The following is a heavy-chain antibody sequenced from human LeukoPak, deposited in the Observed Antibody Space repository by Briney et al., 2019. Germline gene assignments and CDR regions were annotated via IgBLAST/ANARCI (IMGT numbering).Heavy chain of an antibody. CDR2: ISSSSSTI. CDR3: AREGPARFLEWLLFFDY. CDR1: GFTFRSYS. Sequence: GGSLRLSCAASGFTFRSYSMNWVRQAPGKGLEWVSYISSSSSTIYYADSVKGRFTISRDNAKNSLYLQMNSLRAEDTAVYYCAREGPARFLEWLLFFDYWGQGTLVTVSS. D-gene: IGHD3-3*01. V-gene: IGHV3-48*01. J-gene: IGHJ4*02.